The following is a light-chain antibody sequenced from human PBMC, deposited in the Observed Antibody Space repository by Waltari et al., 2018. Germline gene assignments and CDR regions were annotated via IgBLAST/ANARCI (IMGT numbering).Light chain of an antibody. V-gene: IGKV3-15*01. J-gene: IGKJ4*01. CDR1: QNIDNN. Sequence: EVVTTQSPAALSVSPGERVTLSCKASQNIDNNLAWYQQKPGQSPRLLIYGASTRATGVPARFSGSGSGTEFTLTISSLQSEDCAVFYCQQYNRWPPLTFGGGTKVEIK. CDR3: QQYNRWPPLT. CDR2: GAS.